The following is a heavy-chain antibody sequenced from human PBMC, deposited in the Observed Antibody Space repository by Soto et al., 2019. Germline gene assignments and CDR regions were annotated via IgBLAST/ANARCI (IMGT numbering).Heavy chain of an antibody. CDR1: GGSISNRSHY. CDR2: IYYSGST. J-gene: IGHJ5*02. V-gene: IGHV4-39*01. Sequence: QLQLQASGPGLVKPSETLSLPCTVSGGSISNRSHYWGWIRQPPGKGLEWIGSIYYSGSTYYNPSLESRVTIPVDTSKNQFSLELSSVTAADTAVYYCAIHDYYGSGSYSWGQGTLVSVSS. CDR3: AIHDYYGSGSYS. D-gene: IGHD3-10*01.